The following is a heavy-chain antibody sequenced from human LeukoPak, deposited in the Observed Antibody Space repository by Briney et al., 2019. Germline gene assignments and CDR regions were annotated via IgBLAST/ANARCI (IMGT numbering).Heavy chain of an antibody. Sequence: ASVKVSCKASGGTFSSYAISWVRQAPGQGLEWVGGIIPIFGTANYAQKFQGRVTITADESTSTAYMELSSLRSEDTAVYYCARAVGYCSSTSCYTVYYYMDVWGKGTTVTVSS. J-gene: IGHJ6*03. CDR1: GGTFSSYA. CDR3: ARAVGYCSSTSCYTVYYYMDV. D-gene: IGHD2-2*02. V-gene: IGHV1-69*13. CDR2: IIPIFGTA.